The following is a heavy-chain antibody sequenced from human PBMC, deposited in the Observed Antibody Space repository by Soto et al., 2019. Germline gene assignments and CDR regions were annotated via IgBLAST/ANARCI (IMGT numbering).Heavy chain of an antibody. Sequence: VGSLRLSCAASGFTFSSYEMNWVRQAPGKGLEWVSYISSSGSTIYYADSVKGRFTISRDNAKNSLYLQMNSLRAEDTAVYYCARDLAPASGYYIDYYYYYGMDVWGQGTTVTVSS. CDR3: ARDLAPASGYYIDYYYYYGMDV. V-gene: IGHV3-48*03. J-gene: IGHJ6*02. D-gene: IGHD3-3*01. CDR1: GFTFSSYE. CDR2: ISSSGSTI.